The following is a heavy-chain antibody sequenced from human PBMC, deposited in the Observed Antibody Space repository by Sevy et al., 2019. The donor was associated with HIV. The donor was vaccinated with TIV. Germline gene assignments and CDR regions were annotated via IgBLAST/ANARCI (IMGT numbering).Heavy chain of an antibody. Sequence: GGSLRLSCAASGFSISGYTMNWVRQAPGKGLEWVSSISSGSSFIYYADSLKGRFTISRDNARNLLYLQMNSLRVEDTAVYYCARVGLGDCSGTNCSLNDYWGQGTLVTVSS. D-gene: IGHD2-2*01. CDR1: GFSISGYT. CDR3: ARVGLGDCSGTNCSLNDY. CDR2: ISSGSSFI. J-gene: IGHJ4*02. V-gene: IGHV3-21*01.